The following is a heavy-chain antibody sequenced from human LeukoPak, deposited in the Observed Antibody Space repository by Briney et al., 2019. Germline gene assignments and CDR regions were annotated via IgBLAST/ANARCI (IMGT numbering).Heavy chain of an antibody. CDR1: GYTFTGHY. CDR2: INPRNAAT. J-gene: IGHJ4*02. Sequence: ASVKVSCKASGYTFTGHYMHWVRQAPGQGLERMGWINPRNAATNYAQKFQGRVTMTRDTSTGTIYMEMTSLRSDDTAIYYCARTLYIAAAPGGFDYWGQGTLLTVSS. V-gene: IGHV1-2*02. D-gene: IGHD6-13*01. CDR3: ARTLYIAAAPGGFDY.